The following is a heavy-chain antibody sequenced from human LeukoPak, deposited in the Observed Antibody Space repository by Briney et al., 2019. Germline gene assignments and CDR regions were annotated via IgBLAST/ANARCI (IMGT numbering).Heavy chain of an antibody. D-gene: IGHD4-17*01. V-gene: IGHV4-39*07. CDR3: ARDDYGDYLGMDV. CDR1: GGSISSSSYY. Sequence: SETLSHTCTVSGGSISSSSYYWGWIRQPPGKGLEWIGSIYYSGSTYYNPSLKSRVTISVDTSKNQFSLKLSSVTAADTAVYYCARDDYGDYLGMDVWGQGTTVTVSS. CDR2: IYYSGST. J-gene: IGHJ6*02.